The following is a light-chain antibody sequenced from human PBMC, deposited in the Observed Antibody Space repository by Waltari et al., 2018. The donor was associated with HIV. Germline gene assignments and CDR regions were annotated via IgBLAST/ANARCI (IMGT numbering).Light chain of an antibody. Sequence: QSALTQPAYESGSPGQSITIACTGTSSDVGSYNHISWYQQHPGNAPKLMIYEVSKRPSGVSNRFSGSKSGNTASLTISGLQAEDEADYYCCSYAGSSTYVFGTGTKVTVL. CDR3: CSYAGSSTYV. CDR2: EVS. CDR1: SSDVGSYNH. V-gene: IGLV2-23*02. J-gene: IGLJ1*01.